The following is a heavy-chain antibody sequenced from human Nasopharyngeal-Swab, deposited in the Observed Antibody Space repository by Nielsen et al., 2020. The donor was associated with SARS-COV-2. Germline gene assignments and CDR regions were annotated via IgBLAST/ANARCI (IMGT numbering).Heavy chain of an antibody. CDR1: GYTFTSYY. J-gene: IGHJ4*02. CDR3: ARDLSGGVVVGY. V-gene: IGHV1-46*01. D-gene: IGHD2-2*01. Sequence: ASVNVSCKASGYTFTSYYMHWVRQAPGQGLAWMGIINLSGGSTSYAQKFQGRVTMTRDTSTSTVYMELSSLRSEDTAVYYCARDLSGGVVVGYWGQGTLVTVSS. CDR2: INLSGGST.